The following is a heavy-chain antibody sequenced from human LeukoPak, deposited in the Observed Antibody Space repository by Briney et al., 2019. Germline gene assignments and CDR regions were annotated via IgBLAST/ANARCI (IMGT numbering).Heavy chain of an antibody. V-gene: IGHV1-2*02. CDR1: GYTFTSCF. J-gene: IGHJ4*02. Sequence: ASVKVSCKASGYTFTSCFIHWVRQAPGQGLEWMGWINPNSGGTNYAQKFQGRVIMTRDTSISTAYMELSRLGSDDTAVYYCARGGSTDSIHSCGGNCYFLDYWGQGTLVTVSS. CDR3: ARGGSTDSIHSCGGNCYFLDY. D-gene: IGHD2-21*02. CDR2: INPNSGGT.